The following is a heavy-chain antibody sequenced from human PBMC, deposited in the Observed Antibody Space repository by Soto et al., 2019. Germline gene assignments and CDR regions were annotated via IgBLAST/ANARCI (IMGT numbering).Heavy chain of an antibody. J-gene: IGHJ3*02. CDR1: GYTFTSYY. Sequence: ASVKVSCKASGYTFTSYYMHWVRQAPGQGLEWMGIINPSGGSTSYAQKFQGRVTMTRDTSTSTVYMELSSLRSEDTAVYYCARDTPKGDYGGNSAAFDIWGQGTMVTVSS. V-gene: IGHV1-46*01. CDR2: INPSGGST. D-gene: IGHD4-17*01. CDR3: ARDTPKGDYGGNSAAFDI.